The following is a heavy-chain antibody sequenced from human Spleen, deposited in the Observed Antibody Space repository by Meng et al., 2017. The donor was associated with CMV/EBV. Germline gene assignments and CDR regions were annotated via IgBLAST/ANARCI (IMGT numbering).Heavy chain of an antibody. V-gene: IGHV6-1*01. J-gene: IGHJ2*01. CDR1: GNSVLSKSAA. D-gene: IGHD2-15*01. CDR2: TYYRSKWYN. Sequence: QVRVHKCGPGLGTPSLTLSSTRVFHGNSVLSKSAAWNWIRQSPSRGLEWLGRTYYRSKWYNDYAVSVKSRITIHPDTSKNPFSLQLTSVTHEDTAVYYCARGDLYYWYFDLWGRGTLVTVSS. CDR3: ARGDLYYWYFDL.